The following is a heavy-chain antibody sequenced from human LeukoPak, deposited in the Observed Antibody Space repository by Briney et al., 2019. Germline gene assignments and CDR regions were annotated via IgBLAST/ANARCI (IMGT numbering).Heavy chain of an antibody. CDR1: GFTFSDYD. CDR3: ARVRKQQLDGAFDI. V-gene: IGHV3-11*04. CDR2: ISSSGSTI. J-gene: IGHJ3*02. Sequence: GGSLRLSCAASGFTFSDYDMSWIRQAPGKGLEWVSYISSSGSTIYYADSVKGRFTISRDNAKNSLYLQMNSLRAEDTAVYYCARVRKQQLDGAFDIWGQGTMVTVSS. D-gene: IGHD6-13*01.